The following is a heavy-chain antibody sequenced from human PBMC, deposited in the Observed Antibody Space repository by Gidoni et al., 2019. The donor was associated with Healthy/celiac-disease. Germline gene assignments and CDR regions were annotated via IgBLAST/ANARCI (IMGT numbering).Heavy chain of an antibody. D-gene: IGHD1-26*01. CDR3: ASLRSSGSSPPHTGYFDY. J-gene: IGHJ4*02. CDR1: GGSFSGYY. CDR2: INHSGST. Sequence: QVQLQQWGAGLLKPSETLSLTCAVYGGSFSGYYWSWIRQPPGKGLEWIGEINHSGSTNYNPSLKSRVTISVDTSKNQFSLKLSSVTAADTAVYYCASLRSSGSSPPHTGYFDYWGQGTLVTVSS. V-gene: IGHV4-34*01.